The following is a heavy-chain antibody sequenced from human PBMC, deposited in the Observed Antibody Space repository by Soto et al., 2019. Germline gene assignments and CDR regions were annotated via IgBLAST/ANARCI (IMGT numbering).Heavy chain of an antibody. V-gene: IGHV3-30-3*01. Sequence: GALRLSCAASGFTFSSYAMHWVRQAPGKGLEWVAVISYDGSNKYYADSVKGRFTISRDNSKNTLYLQMNSLRAEDTAVYYCARDVDGTNPIYYYYYGMDVWGQGTTVNVSS. CDR1: GFTFSSYA. CDR3: ARDVDGTNPIYYYYYGMDV. J-gene: IGHJ6*02. D-gene: IGHD1-7*01. CDR2: ISYDGSNK.